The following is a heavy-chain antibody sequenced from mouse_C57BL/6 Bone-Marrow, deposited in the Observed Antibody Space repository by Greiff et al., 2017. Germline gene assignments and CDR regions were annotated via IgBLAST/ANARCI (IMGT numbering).Heavy chain of an antibody. CDR1: GYTFTSYW. CDR2: IYPSDSET. Sequence: VQLQQPGAELVRPGSSVKLSCKASGYTFTSYWMDWVKQRPGQGLEWIGNIYPSDSETHYNQKFKDKATLTVDKSSSTAYMRLSSLTSEDSAVYYCARGSPWYFDVWGTGTTVTVSS. CDR3: ARGSPWYFDV. D-gene: IGHD1-1*02. V-gene: IGHV1-61*01. J-gene: IGHJ1*03.